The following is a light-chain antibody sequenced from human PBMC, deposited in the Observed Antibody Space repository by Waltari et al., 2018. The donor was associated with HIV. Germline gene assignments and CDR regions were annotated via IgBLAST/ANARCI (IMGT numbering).Light chain of an antibody. CDR1: TSDIGTYDY. V-gene: IGLV2-8*01. CDR3: SSFANRDGFYVL. Sequence: QSALTQPPSASGSPGQSVTLSCTGTTSDIGTYDYASWYQQHPGKAPKLVISEVTKRPSGVSDRFSGSKSGNTAFLTVSGLQAEDEADYYCSSFANRDGFYVLFGGGTRLTVL. J-gene: IGLJ2*01. CDR2: EVT.